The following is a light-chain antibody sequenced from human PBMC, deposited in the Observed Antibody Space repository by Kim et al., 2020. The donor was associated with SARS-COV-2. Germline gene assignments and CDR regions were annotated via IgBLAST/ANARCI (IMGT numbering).Light chain of an antibody. V-gene: IGLV1-47*01. J-gene: IGLJ3*02. CDR3: ASWDDTLNSQL. CDR2: RND. Sequence: ELTQPPSASGTPGQTVTISCSGGRANIGNNFVFWYRQLPGAAPRLLMYRNDQRPSGVPDRISGSKSGTSASLAISDLRSEDEADYFCASWDDTLNSQLFGGGTKVTVL. CDR1: RANIGNNF.